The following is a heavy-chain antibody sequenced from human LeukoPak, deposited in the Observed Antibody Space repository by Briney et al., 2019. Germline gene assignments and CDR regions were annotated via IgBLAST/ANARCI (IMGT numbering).Heavy chain of an antibody. V-gene: IGHV3-23*01. CDR2: ISGSGGST. J-gene: IGHJ4*02. CDR3: AKNAYDFWSGYYATYFDY. D-gene: IGHD3-3*01. Sequence: GGSLRLSCAACGFTFSSYAMSWVRQAQGKGLEWVSAISGSGGSTYYADSVKGRFTISRDNSKNMLYLQMNSLRAEDTAVYYCAKNAYDFWSGYYATYFDYWGQGTLVTVSS. CDR1: GFTFSSYA.